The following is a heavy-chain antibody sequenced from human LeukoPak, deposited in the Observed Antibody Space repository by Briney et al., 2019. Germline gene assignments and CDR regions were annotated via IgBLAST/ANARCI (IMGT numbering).Heavy chain of an antibody. CDR3: ARDREVGATDRIAFDI. V-gene: IGHV3-48*04. Sequence: GGSLRLSCAASGFTFSSYSMNWVRQAPGKGLEWVSYISSSSSTIYYADSVKGRFTISRDNAKNSLYLQMNSLRAEDTAVYYCARDREVGATDRIAFDIWGQGTMVTVSS. CDR1: GFTFSSYS. CDR2: ISSSSSTI. J-gene: IGHJ3*02. D-gene: IGHD1-26*01.